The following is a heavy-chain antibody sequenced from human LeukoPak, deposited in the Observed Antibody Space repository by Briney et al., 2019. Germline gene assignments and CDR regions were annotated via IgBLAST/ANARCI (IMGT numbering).Heavy chain of an antibody. CDR3: ARFSPTDSSEDY. CDR1: GYTFTSYG. D-gene: IGHD3-22*01. J-gene: IGHJ4*02. Sequence: ASVKVSCKASGYTFTSYGIGWVRQAPGRGLEWMGWISAYNGNTNYAQKLQGRVTMTTDTSTSTAYMELRSLRSDDTAVYYCARFSPTDSSEDYWGQGTLVTVSS. V-gene: IGHV1-18*01. CDR2: ISAYNGNT.